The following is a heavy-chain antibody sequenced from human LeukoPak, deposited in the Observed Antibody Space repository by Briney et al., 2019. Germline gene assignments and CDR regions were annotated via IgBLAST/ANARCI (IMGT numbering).Heavy chain of an antibody. Sequence: GGSLRLSCAASGFSFTAYAMSWFRQTPGKGLEWVANIHDDGRVTNYVDSVKGRFTISRDNARNSVYLQMNSLRVEDTSLYYCARGRGWVDHWGQGTLVTVSS. CDR1: GFSFTAYA. CDR2: IHDDGRVT. J-gene: IGHJ4*02. V-gene: IGHV3-7*01. D-gene: IGHD3-16*01. CDR3: ARGRGWVDH.